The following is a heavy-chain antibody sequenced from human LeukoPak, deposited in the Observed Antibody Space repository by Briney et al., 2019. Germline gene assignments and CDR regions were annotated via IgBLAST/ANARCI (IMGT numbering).Heavy chain of an antibody. Sequence: SETLSLTCTVSGGSISSYYWSWIRQPPGKGLEWIGYIYYSGSTNYNPSPQSRVTISVDTSKNQFSLKLSSVTAADTAVYYCARDKMTGYSSSWYVGGQTNWFDPWGQGTLVTVSS. J-gene: IGHJ5*02. D-gene: IGHD6-13*01. V-gene: IGHV4-59*12. CDR3: ARDKMTGYSSSWYVGGQTNWFDP. CDR1: GGSISSYY. CDR2: IYYSGST.